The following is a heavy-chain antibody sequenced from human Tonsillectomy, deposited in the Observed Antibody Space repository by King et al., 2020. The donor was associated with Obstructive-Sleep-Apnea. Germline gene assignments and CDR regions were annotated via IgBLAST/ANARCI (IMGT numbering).Heavy chain of an antibody. V-gene: IGHV4-59*01. D-gene: IGHD3-10*01. CDR3: ARANQVRGVANWFDP. CDR2: IYYSGST. J-gene: IGHJ5*02. Sequence: QLQESGPGLVKPSETLSLTCTVSGGSISSYYWSWIRQPPGKGLEWIGYIYYSGSTNYNPSLKSRVTISVDTSKNQFSLKLSPVTAADTAVYYCARANQVRGVANWFDPWGQGTLVTVSS. CDR1: GGSISSYY.